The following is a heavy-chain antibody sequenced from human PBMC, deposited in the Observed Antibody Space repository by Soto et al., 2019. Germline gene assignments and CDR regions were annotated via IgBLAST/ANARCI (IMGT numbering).Heavy chain of an antibody. D-gene: IGHD2-15*01. CDR3: ARGRYCLTGRCFPNWFDS. Sequence: SKTLSLTCSVSGDSISSVDYFWAWIRQPPGQALEYIGYIYKSATTYYNPSFESRVAISLDTSKSQFSLNVTSVTAADTDVYFCARGRYCLTGRCFPNWFDSWGQGTLVTVSS. CDR1: GDSISSVDYF. J-gene: IGHJ5*01. CDR2: IYKSATT. V-gene: IGHV4-30-4*01.